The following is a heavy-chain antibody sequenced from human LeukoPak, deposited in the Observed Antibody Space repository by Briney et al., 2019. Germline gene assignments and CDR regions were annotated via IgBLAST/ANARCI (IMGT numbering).Heavy chain of an antibody. Sequence: TGGSLRLSCAASGFTFSSYTMSWVRQAPGKGLEWVSGVSGSGGSTHYADSVKGRFTTSRDNSKNTLYLQMNSLRAEDTAVYYCAASLPNIVVVPATKGPFGYWGQGTLVTVSS. CDR2: VSGSGGST. V-gene: IGHV3-23*01. CDR3: AASLPNIVVVPATKGPFGY. CDR1: GFTFSSYT. D-gene: IGHD2-2*01. J-gene: IGHJ4*02.